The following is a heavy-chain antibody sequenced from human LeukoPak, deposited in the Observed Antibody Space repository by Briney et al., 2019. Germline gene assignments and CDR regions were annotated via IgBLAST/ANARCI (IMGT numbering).Heavy chain of an antibody. CDR2: ISSRGSTI. CDR1: GFTFSDYY. D-gene: IGHD2-15*01. V-gene: IGHV3-11*01. CDR3: ARVSFSSGGCFDY. Sequence: PGGSLRLSCAASGFTFSDYYMTWIRQAPGKGLEWVSHISSRGSTIYYADSVKGRFTISRDNARNSLYLQMNSLRAEDTAVYYCARVSFSSGGCFDYWGQGTLVTVSS. J-gene: IGHJ4*02.